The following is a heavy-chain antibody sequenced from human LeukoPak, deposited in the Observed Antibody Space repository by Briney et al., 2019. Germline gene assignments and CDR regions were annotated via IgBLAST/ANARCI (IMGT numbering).Heavy chain of an antibody. D-gene: IGHD3-3*01. J-gene: IGHJ4*02. Sequence: KSSETLSLTCAVYGGSFSGYYWSWIRQPPGKGLEWIGEINHSGSTNYNPSLESRVTISVDTSKNQFSLKLSSVTAADTAVYYCARGPRLITIFGVVSRVIEAFFDYWGQGTLVTVSS. V-gene: IGHV4-34*01. CDR1: GGSFSGYY. CDR3: ARGPRLITIFGVVSRVIEAFFDY. CDR2: INHSGST.